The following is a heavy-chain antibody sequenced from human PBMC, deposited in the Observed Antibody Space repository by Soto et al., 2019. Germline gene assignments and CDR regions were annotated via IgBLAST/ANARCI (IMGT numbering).Heavy chain of an antibody. CDR2: IYYSGST. CDR1: GGSISSGGYY. Sequence: QVQPQESGPGLVKPSQTLSLTCTVSGGSISSGGYYWSWIRQHPGKGLEWIGYIYYSGSTYYNPSLKSRVTISVDTSKNQFSLKLSSVTAADTAVYYCARDPAYCSGGSCYFGDYYYGMDVWGQGTTVTVSS. J-gene: IGHJ6*02. CDR3: ARDPAYCSGGSCYFGDYYYGMDV. V-gene: IGHV4-31*03. D-gene: IGHD2-15*01.